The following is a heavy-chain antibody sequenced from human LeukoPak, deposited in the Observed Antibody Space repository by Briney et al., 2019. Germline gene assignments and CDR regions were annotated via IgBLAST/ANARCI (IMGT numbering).Heavy chain of an antibody. Sequence: GESLKISCKGSGYTFTNYWIAWVRQMPGRGLECMWITYPRNSDTRYSPSFQGQVTISADKSVNTAYLQWSSLKASDTAMYYCARHLDGYNPFDYWGQGTLVTVSS. CDR1: GYTFTNYW. V-gene: IGHV5-51*01. CDR3: ARHLDGYNPFDY. D-gene: IGHD5-24*01. J-gene: IGHJ4*02. CDR2: TYPRNSDT.